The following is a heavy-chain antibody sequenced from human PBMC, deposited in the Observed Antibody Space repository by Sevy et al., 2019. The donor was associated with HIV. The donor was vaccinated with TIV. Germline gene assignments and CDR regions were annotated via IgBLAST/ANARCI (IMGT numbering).Heavy chain of an antibody. V-gene: IGHV3-74*01. D-gene: IGHD3-22*01. CDR2: INNDGSYT. Sequence: GGSLRLSCAASGFTFSDYWMHWVRQAPGKGLVWVSRINNDGSYTTYGDSVKGRFTISRDNAKNTLYLQMSSLRAEDSAIYYCARESLYDSSGYYEPRNDYWGQGTLVTVSS. J-gene: IGHJ4*02. CDR1: GFTFSDYW. CDR3: ARESLYDSSGYYEPRNDY.